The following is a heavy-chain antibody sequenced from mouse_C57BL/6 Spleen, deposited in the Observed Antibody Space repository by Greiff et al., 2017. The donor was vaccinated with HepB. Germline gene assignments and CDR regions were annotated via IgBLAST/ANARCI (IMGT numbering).Heavy chain of an antibody. V-gene: IGHV1-26*01. CDR1: GYTFTDYY. D-gene: IGHD4-1*01. J-gene: IGHJ2*01. CDR2: INPNNGGT. Sequence: EVQLQQSGPELVKPGASVKISCKASGYTFTDYYMNWVKQSHGKSLEWIGDINPNNGGTSYNQKFKGKATLTVDKSSSTAYMQLSSLTSEDSAVYFCARETGSYFDYWGQGTTLTVSS. CDR3: ARETGSYFDY.